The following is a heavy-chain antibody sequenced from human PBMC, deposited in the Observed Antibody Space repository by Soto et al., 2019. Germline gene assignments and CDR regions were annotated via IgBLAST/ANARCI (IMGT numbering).Heavy chain of an antibody. V-gene: IGHV3-7*01. J-gene: IGHJ4*02. CDR1: GFTFSGFW. Sequence: EVQLVESGGGLVQPGGSLRLSCAASGFTFSGFWMSWVRQAPGKGPEWVANIRQDGNEIYYLDSVRGRFTISRDNAKNSLYLQMSSLRVEDTAVYFCASCEKAGPATHWVQGILVTVSS. CDR2: IRQDGNEI. CDR3: ASCEKAGPATH. D-gene: IGHD2-15*01.